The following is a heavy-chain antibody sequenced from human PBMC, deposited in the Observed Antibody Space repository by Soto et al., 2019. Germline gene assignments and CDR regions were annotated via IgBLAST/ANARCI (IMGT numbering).Heavy chain of an antibody. V-gene: IGHV3-30-3*01. D-gene: IGHD6-13*01. CDR1: GFSFSSYA. J-gene: IGHJ4*02. CDR2: ISFDGSNK. CDR3: ARDVYSISWAYFDY. Sequence: GGSLRRSCAASGFSFSSYAMHWVRQAPGKGLEWVAIISFDGSNKYYADSVKGRFTISRDNSKNTLYLQMNSLRGEDTALYYCARDVYSISWAYFDYWGQGSLVTVSS.